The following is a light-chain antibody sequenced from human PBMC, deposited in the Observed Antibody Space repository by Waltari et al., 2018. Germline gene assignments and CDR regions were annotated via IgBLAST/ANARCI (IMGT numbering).Light chain of an antibody. CDR3: LQYNYYPRT. CDR1: QGIRND. CDR2: ATS. J-gene: IGKJ1*01. V-gene: IGKV1-17*01. Sequence: DIQMTQTPSSMSASVGDRVTNTCRASQGIRNDLSWFQQTPGKAPKPLRYATSILHSGVPSRFSGSGSGTEFTLTISSLQPEDFATYYCLQYNYYPRTFGQGTKVEIK.